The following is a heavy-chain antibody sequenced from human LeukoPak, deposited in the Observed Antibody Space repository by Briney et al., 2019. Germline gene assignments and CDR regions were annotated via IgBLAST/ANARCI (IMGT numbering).Heavy chain of an antibody. CDR1: GFTFSSYS. V-gene: IGHV3-21*01. J-gene: IGHJ4*02. D-gene: IGHD2-15*01. Sequence: GGSLRLSCAASGFTFSSYSMNWVRQAPGKGLEWVSSISSSSSYIYYADSVKGRFTISRDNAKNSLYLQMNSLRAEDTAVYYCAREEVKGYCSGGSCCSTSGGLYYFDYWGQGTLVTVSS. CDR2: ISSSSSYI. CDR3: AREEVKGYCSGGSCCSTSGGLYYFDY.